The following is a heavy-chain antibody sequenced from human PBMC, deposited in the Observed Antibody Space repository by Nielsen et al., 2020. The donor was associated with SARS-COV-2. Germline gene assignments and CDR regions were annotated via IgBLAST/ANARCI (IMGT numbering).Heavy chain of an antibody. D-gene: IGHD3-3*01. CDR3: ARDFGVTIFGVDGMDV. CDR1: GFTFSSYD. J-gene: IGHJ6*02. V-gene: IGHV3-33*01. Sequence: GGSLRLSCAASGFTFSSYDMHWVRQAPGKGLEWVAVKWYDGSNKYYADSVKGRFTISRDNSKNTLYLQMNSLRAEDTAVYYCARDFGVTIFGVDGMDVWGQGTTVTVSS. CDR2: KWYDGSNK.